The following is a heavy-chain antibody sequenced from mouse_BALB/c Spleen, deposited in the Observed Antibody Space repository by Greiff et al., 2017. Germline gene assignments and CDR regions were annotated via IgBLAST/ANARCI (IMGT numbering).Heavy chain of an antibody. V-gene: IGHV5-6-3*01. CDR3: ARRDYYGSSTFDY. J-gene: IGHJ2*01. CDR1: GFTFSSYG. D-gene: IGHD1-1*01. Sequence: EVMLVESGGGLVQPGGSLKLSCAASGFTFSSYGMSWVRQTPDKRLELVATINSNGGSTYYPDSVKGRFTISRDNAKNTLYLQMSSLKSEDTAMYYCARRDYYGSSTFDYWGQGTTLTVSA. CDR2: INSNGGST.